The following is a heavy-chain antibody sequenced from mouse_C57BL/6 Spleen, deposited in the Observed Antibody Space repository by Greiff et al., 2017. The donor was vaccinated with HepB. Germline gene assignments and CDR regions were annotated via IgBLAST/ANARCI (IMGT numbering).Heavy chain of an antibody. CDR3: ARGYDYDGFDY. J-gene: IGHJ2*01. Sequence: VQLQQSGAELVMPGASVKLSCKASGYTFTSYWMHWVKQRPGQGLEWIGEIDPSDSYTNYNQKFKGKSTLTVDKSSSTAYMQLSSLTSEDSAVYYCARGYDYDGFDYWGQGTTLTVSS. CDR1: GYTFTSYW. CDR2: IDPSDSYT. V-gene: IGHV1-69*01. D-gene: IGHD2-4*01.